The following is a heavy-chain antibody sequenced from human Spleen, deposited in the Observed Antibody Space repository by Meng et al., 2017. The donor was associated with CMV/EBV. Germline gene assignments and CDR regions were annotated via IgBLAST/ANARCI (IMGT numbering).Heavy chain of an antibody. J-gene: IGHJ4*02. CDR1: GFTFSGSA. CDR3: TRHGEIPAALVYFDY. Sequence: GESLKISCAASGFTFSGSAMHWVRQASGKGLEWVGRIRSKANSYATAYAASVKGRFTISRDDSKNTAYLQMNSLKTEDTAVYYCTRHGEIPAALVYFDYWGQGTLVTVSS. CDR2: IRSKANSYAT. D-gene: IGHD2-2*01. V-gene: IGHV3-73*01.